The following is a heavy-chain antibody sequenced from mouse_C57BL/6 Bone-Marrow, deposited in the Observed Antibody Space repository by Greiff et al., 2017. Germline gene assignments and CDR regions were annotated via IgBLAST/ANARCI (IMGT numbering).Heavy chain of an antibody. CDR3: ARNGGSGRGFAY. V-gene: IGHV2-2*01. CDR1: GFSLTSYG. J-gene: IGHJ3*01. D-gene: IGHD4-1*01. CDR2: IWSGGST. Sequence: VQGVESGPGLVQPSPSLSITCTVSGFSLTSYGVHWVRQSPGKGLEWLGVIWSGGSTDYNAAFISRLSISKDNSKSQVFFKMNSLQADDTAIYYCARNGGSGRGFAYWGQGTLVTVSA.